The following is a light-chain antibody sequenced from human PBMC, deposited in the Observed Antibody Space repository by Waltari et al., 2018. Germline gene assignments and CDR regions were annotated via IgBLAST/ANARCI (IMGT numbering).Light chain of an antibody. Sequence: DIQMTQSPSTLSASVGDRVTITCRASQSINNRLAWYQQKPGKAPNLLIYKASTLESGVPSRFSGSGSGTEFTLTISSLQPDDFATYYCQQYNSYSPWTFGQGTKVEIK. CDR1: QSINNR. J-gene: IGKJ1*01. V-gene: IGKV1-5*03. CDR3: QQYNSYSPWT. CDR2: KAS.